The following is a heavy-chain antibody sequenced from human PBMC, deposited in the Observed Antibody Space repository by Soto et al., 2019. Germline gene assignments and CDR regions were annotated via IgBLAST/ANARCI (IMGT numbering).Heavy chain of an antibody. Sequence: QVQLVQSGAEVKKPGSSVKVSCKASGGTFSSYTISWVRQAPGQGLEWMGRIIPILGIANYAQKFQGRVTITADKSTNTAYMELSSLRSEDTAVYYCARGGSVVVPAAIDYWGQGTLVTVSS. V-gene: IGHV1-69*02. CDR2: IIPILGIA. J-gene: IGHJ4*02. CDR1: GGTFSSYT. CDR3: ARGGSVVVPAAIDY. D-gene: IGHD2-2*02.